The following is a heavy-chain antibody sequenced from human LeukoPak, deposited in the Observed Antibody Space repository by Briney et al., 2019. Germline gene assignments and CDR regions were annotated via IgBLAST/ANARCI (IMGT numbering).Heavy chain of an antibody. CDR1: GYTFTSYY. CDR2: INPNSGGT. D-gene: IGHD2-2*01. Sequence: GASVKVSCKASGYTFTSYYMHWVRQAPGQGLGWMGWINPNSGGTNYAQKFQGRVTMTRDTSISTAYMELSRLRSDDTAVYYCARDDTVVVPAAEVYYYYYYMDVWGKGTTVTVSS. J-gene: IGHJ6*03. CDR3: ARDDTVVVPAAEVYYYYYYMDV. V-gene: IGHV1-2*02.